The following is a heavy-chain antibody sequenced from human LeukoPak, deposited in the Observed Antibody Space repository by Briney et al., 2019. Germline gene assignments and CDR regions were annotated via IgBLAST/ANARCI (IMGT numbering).Heavy chain of an antibody. CDR1: GFTFRSYG. D-gene: IGHD3-10*01. CDR2: IWYDGSNK. V-gene: IGHV3-33*01. J-gene: IGHJ4*02. CDR3: ASQRAYGSGSYSDADY. Sequence: QPGRSLRLSCAASGFTFRSYGMHWVRQAPGKGLEWVAVIWYDGSNKYYADSVKGRFTISRDNSKNALYLQMNSLRAEDTAVYYCASQRAYGSGSYSDADYWGQGTLVTVSS.